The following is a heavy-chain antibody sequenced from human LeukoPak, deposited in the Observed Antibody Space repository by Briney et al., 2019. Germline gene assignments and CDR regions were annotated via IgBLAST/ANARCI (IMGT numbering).Heavy chain of an antibody. CDR2: ISSSSSYI. V-gene: IGHV3-21*04. CDR3: AKAKGSSGWYELDP. CDR1: GFTFSSYS. J-gene: IGHJ5*02. D-gene: IGHD6-19*01. Sequence: GGSLRLSCAASGFTFSSYSMNWVRQAPGKGLEWVSSISSSSSYIYYADSVKGRFTISRDNAKNSLYLQMNSLRAEDMALYYCAKAKGSSGWYELDPWGQGTLVTVSS.